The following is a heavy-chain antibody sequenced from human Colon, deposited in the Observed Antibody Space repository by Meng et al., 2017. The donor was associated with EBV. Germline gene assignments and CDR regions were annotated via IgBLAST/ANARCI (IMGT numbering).Heavy chain of an antibody. CDR3: TRHTAYSQGY. D-gene: IGHD4-11*01. Sequence: QVQLQESGPGLVKPSXTLXLTCAVSGGSLSSSNWWSWVRQPPGKGLEWIGQIDYRENPYYSPSLRSRVTISVDKSKNQVSLNLNSVTAADTAIYYCTRHTAYSQGYWGQGTLVTVSS. CDR1: GGSLSSSNW. CDR2: IDYRENP. V-gene: IGHV4-4*02. J-gene: IGHJ4*02.